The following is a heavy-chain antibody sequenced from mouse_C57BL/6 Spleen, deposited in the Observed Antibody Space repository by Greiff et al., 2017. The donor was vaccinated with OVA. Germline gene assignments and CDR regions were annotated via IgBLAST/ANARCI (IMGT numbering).Heavy chain of an antibody. V-gene: IGHV3-6*01. CDR2: ISYDGSN. CDR1: GYSITSGYY. Sequence: EVQLQQSGPGLVKPSQSLSLTCSVTGYSITSGYYWNWIRQFPGNKLEWMGYISYDGSNNYNPSLKNRISITRDTSKNQFFLKLNSVTTEDTATYYCARRPLGNYWYFDVWGTGTTVTVSS. J-gene: IGHJ1*03. D-gene: IGHD2-1*01. CDR3: ARRPLGNYWYFDV.